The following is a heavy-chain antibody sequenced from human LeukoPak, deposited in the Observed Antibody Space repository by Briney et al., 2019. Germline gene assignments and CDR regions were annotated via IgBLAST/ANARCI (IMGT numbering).Heavy chain of an antibody. CDR3: ARAPTDIVVVPAAKTTSDYYGMDV. V-gene: IGHV1-69*13. CDR1: GGTFSSYA. Sequence: SVKVSCKASGGTFSSYAISWVRQAPGQGLEWMGGIIPIFGTANYAQKFQGRVTITADESTSTAYMELSSLRSEDTAVYYCARAPTDIVVVPAAKTTSDYYGMDVWGQGTTVTVSS. J-gene: IGHJ6*02. D-gene: IGHD2-2*01. CDR2: IIPIFGTA.